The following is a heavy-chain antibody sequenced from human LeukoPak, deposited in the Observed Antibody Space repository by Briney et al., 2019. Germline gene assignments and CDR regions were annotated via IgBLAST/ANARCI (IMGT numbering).Heavy chain of an antibody. V-gene: IGHV3-21*01. CDR1: GFPFSIYT. Sequence: GGSLRLSCAASGFPFSIYTMSWVRQAPGKGLEWVSSISGSSNDIYYADSVKGRFTISRDNAKNSLYLQMNSLRAEDTAVYYCATDYYCSGGSCYPPDWGQGTLATVSS. J-gene: IGHJ4*02. CDR2: ISGSSNDI. CDR3: ATDYYCSGGSCYPPD. D-gene: IGHD2-15*01.